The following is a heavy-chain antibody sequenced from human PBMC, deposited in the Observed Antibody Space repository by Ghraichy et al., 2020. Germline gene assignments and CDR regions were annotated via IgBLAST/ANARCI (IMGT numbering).Heavy chain of an antibody. CDR1: GFTFSSYS. Sequence: GALRLSCAASGFTFSSYSMNWVRQAPGKGLEWVSYISSSRSSIYYADSVKGRFTISRDNAKNSLYLQMNSLRDEDTAVYYCSRGLPNPYYFDYWGQGTLVTVSS. CDR2: ISSSRSSI. J-gene: IGHJ4*02. CDR3: SRGLPNPYYFDY. V-gene: IGHV3-48*02.